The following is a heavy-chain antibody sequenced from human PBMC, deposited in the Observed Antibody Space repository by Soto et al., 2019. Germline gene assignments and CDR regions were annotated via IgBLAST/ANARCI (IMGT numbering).Heavy chain of an antibody. Sequence: GGSLRLSCAASGFTFSSYSMNWVRQAPGKGLEWVSYISSSSSTIYYADSVKGRFTISRDNAKNSLYLQMNSLRDEDTAVYYCARDPDSGWYDWFDPWGQGTLVTVSS. CDR2: ISSSSSTI. J-gene: IGHJ5*02. V-gene: IGHV3-48*02. CDR3: ARDPDSGWYDWFDP. D-gene: IGHD6-19*01. CDR1: GFTFSSYS.